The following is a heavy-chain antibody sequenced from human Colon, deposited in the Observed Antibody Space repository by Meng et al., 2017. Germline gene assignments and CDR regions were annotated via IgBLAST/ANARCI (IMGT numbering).Heavy chain of an antibody. CDR2: ISAYNGNT. D-gene: IGHD3-22*01. V-gene: IGHV1-18*01. J-gene: IGHJ4*02. CDR1: GYTFTSYG. Sequence: QVQLERAGSEVKRPGASVKVSCKASGYTFTSYGISWVRQAPGQGLEWMGWISAYNGNTNYAQKLQGRVTMTTDTSTSTAYMELRSLRSDDTAVYYCARRSYYYDSSGYYYLGHWGQGTLVTVSS. CDR3: ARRSYYYDSSGYYYLGH.